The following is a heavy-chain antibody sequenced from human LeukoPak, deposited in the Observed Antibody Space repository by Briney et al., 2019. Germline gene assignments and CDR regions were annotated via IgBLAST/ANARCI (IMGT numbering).Heavy chain of an antibody. Sequence: PSETLSLTCSVSGYSISSGYYWGWIRQPPGKGLEWIGSIYHSGSTYYNPPLKSRVTISVDTSKNQFSLKLSSVTAADTAVYYCARGGRMTTVTNWGQGTLVTVSS. CDR3: ARGGRMTTVTN. CDR1: GYSISSGYY. D-gene: IGHD4-17*01. CDR2: IYHSGST. J-gene: IGHJ4*02. V-gene: IGHV4-38-2*02.